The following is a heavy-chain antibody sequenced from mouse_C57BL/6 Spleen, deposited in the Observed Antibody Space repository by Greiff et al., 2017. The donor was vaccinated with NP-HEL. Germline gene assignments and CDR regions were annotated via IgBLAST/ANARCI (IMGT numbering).Heavy chain of an antibody. CDR1: GYTFTSYW. CDR2: IDPSDSYT. J-gene: IGHJ2*01. CDR3: ARGYDQYYFDY. V-gene: IGHV1-69*01. Sequence: QVQLQQPGAELVMPGASVKLSCKASGYTFTSYWMHWVKQRPGQGLEWIGEIDPSDSYTNYNQKFKGKSTLTVDKSSSTAYMQLSSLTSEDSAVYYCARGYDQYYFDYWGQGTTLTVSS. D-gene: IGHD2-3*01.